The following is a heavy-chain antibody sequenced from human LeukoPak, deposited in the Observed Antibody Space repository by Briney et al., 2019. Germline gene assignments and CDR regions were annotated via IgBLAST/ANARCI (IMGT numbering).Heavy chain of an antibody. CDR1: GYSISSGYY. D-gene: IGHD4-23*01. Sequence: SETLSLTCTVSGYSISSGYYWGWIRQPPGKGLEWIGSIYHSGSTYYNPSLKSRVTISVDTSKNHFSLKLSSVTAADTAVFYCARAARYGGPNWYFDLWGRGTLATVSS. J-gene: IGHJ2*01. V-gene: IGHV4-38-2*02. CDR2: IYHSGST. CDR3: ARAARYGGPNWYFDL.